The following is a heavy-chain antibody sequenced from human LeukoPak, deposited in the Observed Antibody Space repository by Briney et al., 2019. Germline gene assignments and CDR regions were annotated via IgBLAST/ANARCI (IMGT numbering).Heavy chain of an antibody. Sequence: GGSLRLSCAASGFTFSNYAMSWVRQAPGKGLEWVSAISGSGAGTYYADSVKGRFTISRDNFKNTLYLQMNSLRAEDTAIYYCAKINNIAAAGTFDYWGQGTLVTVSS. CDR3: AKINNIAAAGTFDY. D-gene: IGHD6-13*01. J-gene: IGHJ4*02. CDR1: GFTFSNYA. V-gene: IGHV3-23*01. CDR2: ISGSGAGT.